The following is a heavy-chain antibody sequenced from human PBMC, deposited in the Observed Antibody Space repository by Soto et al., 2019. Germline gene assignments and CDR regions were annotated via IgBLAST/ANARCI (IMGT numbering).Heavy chain of an antibody. CDR1: GGYFIAYK. D-gene: IGHD5-12*01. Sequence: SETLSLTCAIYGGYFIAYKWGLIRQPPGKGLEWIGEINHSGGTSYNPSLKSRVTISVDTSRNQFSLKLSSVTASDTAVYYCAREWQTAFDYWGQGNLGTVSS. V-gene: IGHV4-34*01. CDR2: INHSGGT. J-gene: IGHJ4*02. CDR3: AREWQTAFDY.